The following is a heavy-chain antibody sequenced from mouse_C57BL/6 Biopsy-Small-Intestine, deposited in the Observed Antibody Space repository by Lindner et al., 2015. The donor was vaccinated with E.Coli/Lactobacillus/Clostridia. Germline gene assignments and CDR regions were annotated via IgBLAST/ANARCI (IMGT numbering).Heavy chain of an antibody. CDR2: INPNYGTT. J-gene: IGHJ3*01. D-gene: IGHD1-1*01. Sequence: VQLQESGPELVKPGASVKISCKASGYSFTGYYMNWVKQSPEKSFEWIGVINPNYGTTSYNQKFKGKATLTVEKSSSTVYLELSRLTSDDSAVYYCTRLPSYGSSYVGFAYWGQGTLVTVSA. V-gene: IGHV1-39*01. CDR3: TRLPSYGSSYVGFAY. CDR1: GYSFTGYY.